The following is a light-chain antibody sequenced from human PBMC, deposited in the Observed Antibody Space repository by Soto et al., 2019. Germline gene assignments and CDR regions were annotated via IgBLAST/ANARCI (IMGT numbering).Light chain of an antibody. J-gene: IGKJ1*01. CDR1: QSVGSD. CDR3: QHYNSYSEA. CDR2: GSS. Sequence: DIVMTQSPASLSVSPGERVTLSCRASQSVGSDLAWYQQKLGQAPTLLMYGSSTRATAIPARFSGSGSGTDFTLTISRLEPEDFAVYYCQHYNSYSEAFGQGTKVDIK. V-gene: IGKV3-15*01.